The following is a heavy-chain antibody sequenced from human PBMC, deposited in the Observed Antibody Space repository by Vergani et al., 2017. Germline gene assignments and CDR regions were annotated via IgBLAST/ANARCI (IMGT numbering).Heavy chain of an antibody. CDR1: GFTFSSYA. J-gene: IGHJ6*03. D-gene: IGHD3-10*01. Sequence: EVQLLESGGGLVQPGGSLRLSCAASGFTFSSYAMSWVRQAPGKGLEWVSAISGSGGSTYYADSVKGRFTISRDNSKNTLYLQMNSLRAEDTAVYYCAECYGSGFYYYYMDVWGKGTTVTVSS. V-gene: IGHV3-23*01. CDR3: AECYGSGFYYYYMDV. CDR2: ISGSGGST.